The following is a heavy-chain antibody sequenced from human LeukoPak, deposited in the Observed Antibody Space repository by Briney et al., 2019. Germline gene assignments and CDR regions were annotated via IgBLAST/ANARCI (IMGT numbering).Heavy chain of an antibody. J-gene: IGHJ4*02. CDR3: ARHFRLRRDDYNLDFDY. Sequence: SQTLSLTCAISGDSVSSNSAAWNWIRQSPSRGLEWLGRTYYRSKWYNDYAVSVKSRITINPDTSKNQFSLQLNSVTPEDTAVYYCARHFRLRRDDYNLDFDYWGQGTLVTVSS. V-gene: IGHV6-1*01. D-gene: IGHD5-24*01. CDR1: GDSVSSNSAA. CDR2: TYYRSKWYN.